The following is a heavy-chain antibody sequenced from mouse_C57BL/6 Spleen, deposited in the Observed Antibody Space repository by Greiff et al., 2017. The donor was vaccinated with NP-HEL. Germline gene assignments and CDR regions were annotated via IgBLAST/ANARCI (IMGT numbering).Heavy chain of an antibody. J-gene: IGHJ2*01. CDR1: GYTFTSYW. V-gene: IGHV1-74*01. CDR2: IHPSDSDT. Sequence: QVQLKQPGAELVKPGASVKVSCKASGYTFTSYWMHWVKQRPGQGLEWIGRIHPSDSDTNYNQKFKGKATLTVDKSSSTAYMQLSSLTSKDSAVYNCERGYYGSSYDYFDYWGQGTTLTVSS. CDR3: ERGYYGSSYDYFDY. D-gene: IGHD1-1*01.